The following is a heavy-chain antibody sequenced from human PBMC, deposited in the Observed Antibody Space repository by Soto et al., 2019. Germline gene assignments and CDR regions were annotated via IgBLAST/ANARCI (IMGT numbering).Heavy chain of an antibody. CDR1: GGSISGSDYY. Sequence: QLQLQESGPGLVKPSETLALTCTVSGGSISGSDYYWGWIRQPPGKGLEWIGSSSYSRGTFYNPSLTSRVHTAIDTSNNQFSLKLSSVTASDTAVYYCARLREWFGDPLDYWGQGTLVTVSS. J-gene: IGHJ4*02. CDR2: SSYSRGT. CDR3: ARLREWFGDPLDY. D-gene: IGHD3-10*01. V-gene: IGHV4-39*01.